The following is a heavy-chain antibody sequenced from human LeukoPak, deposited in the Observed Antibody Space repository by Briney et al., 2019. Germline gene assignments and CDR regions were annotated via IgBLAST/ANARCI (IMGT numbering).Heavy chain of an antibody. D-gene: IGHD6-13*01. V-gene: IGHV3-30-3*01. J-gene: IGHJ5*02. CDR1: GFTFSSYA. Sequence: GGSLRLSCAASGFTFSSYAMHWVRQAPGKGLEWVAVISYDGSNKYYADSVKGRFTISRDNSKNTLYLQMNSLRAEDTAVYYCARDRESSSWSVFWFDPWGQGTLVTVSS. CDR3: ARDRESSSWSVFWFDP. CDR2: ISYDGSNK.